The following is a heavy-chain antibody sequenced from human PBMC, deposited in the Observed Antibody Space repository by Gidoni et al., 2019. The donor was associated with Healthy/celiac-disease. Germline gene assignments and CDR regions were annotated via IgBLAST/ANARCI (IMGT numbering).Heavy chain of an antibody. J-gene: IGHJ4*02. CDR2: IYYSGST. V-gene: IGHV4-59*01. CDR3: ARDTGHYYDSSGSYDY. D-gene: IGHD3-22*01. CDR1: GGPISSYY. Sequence: QVQLQESGPGLVKPSETLSLTCTVSGGPISSYYWSWIRQPPGKGLEWIGYIYYSGSTNYNPSLKSRVTISVDTSKNQFSLKLSSVTAADTAVYYCARDTGHYYDSSGSYDYWGQGTLVTVSS.